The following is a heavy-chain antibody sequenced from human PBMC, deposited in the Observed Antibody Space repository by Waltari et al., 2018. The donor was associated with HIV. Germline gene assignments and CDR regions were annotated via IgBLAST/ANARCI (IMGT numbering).Heavy chain of an antibody. CDR3: ARVGYNIVVVPAAEKSAFDI. Sequence: QVQLQQWGAGLLKPSETLSLTCAVYGGSFSGYYWSWIRQPPGKGLEWIREINHSGSTNYNASLKSRVTISVDTSKNQFSLKLSSVTAADTAVYYCARVGYNIVVVPAAEKSAFDIWGQGTMVTVSS. V-gene: IGHV4-34*01. J-gene: IGHJ3*02. CDR1: GGSFSGYY. CDR2: INHSGST. D-gene: IGHD2-2*01.